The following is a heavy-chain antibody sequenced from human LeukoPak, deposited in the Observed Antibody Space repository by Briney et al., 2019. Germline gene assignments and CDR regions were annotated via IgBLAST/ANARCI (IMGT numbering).Heavy chain of an antibody. CDR2: IYYSGST. CDR3: ARHGSSWFVDY. CDR1: GGSISSSSYY. V-gene: IGHV4-39*01. Sequence: SETLSLTCTVSGGSISSSSYYWGWIHQPPGKGLEWIGSIYYSGSTYYNPSLKSRVTISVDTSKNQFSLKLSSVIAADTAVYYCARHGSSWFVDYWGQGTLVTVSS. J-gene: IGHJ4*02. D-gene: IGHD6-13*01.